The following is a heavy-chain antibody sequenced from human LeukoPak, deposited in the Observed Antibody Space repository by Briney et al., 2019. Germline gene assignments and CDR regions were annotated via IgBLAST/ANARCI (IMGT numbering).Heavy chain of an antibody. D-gene: IGHD2-21*01. V-gene: IGHV3-23*01. CDR3: AKERSGDDSYYYGMDV. CDR1: GFTYRSYA. CDR2: MSGSGGST. J-gene: IGHJ6*02. Sequence: GGSLRLSCAASGFTYRSYAMSWVRQAPGKGLEWVSAMSGSGGSTYYADSVKGRFTISRDNSKNTLYLQMNSLRAEDTAVYYCAKERSGDDSYYYGMDVWGQGTTVTVSS.